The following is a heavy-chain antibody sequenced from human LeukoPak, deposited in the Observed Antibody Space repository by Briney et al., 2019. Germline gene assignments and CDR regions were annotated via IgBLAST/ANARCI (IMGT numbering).Heavy chain of an antibody. CDR1: GYTFTSYY. CDR2: INPSGGST. CDR3: ARTPIEYSSSSGWFDP. D-gene: IGHD6-6*01. V-gene: IGHV1-46*01. J-gene: IGHJ5*02. Sequence: GASVKVSCKASGYTFTSYYMHWVRQAPGQGLEWMGIINPSGGSTSYAQKFQGRVTMTRDTSTSTVYMELSSLRSEDTAVYYCARTPIEYSSSSGWFDPWGQGTLVTVSS.